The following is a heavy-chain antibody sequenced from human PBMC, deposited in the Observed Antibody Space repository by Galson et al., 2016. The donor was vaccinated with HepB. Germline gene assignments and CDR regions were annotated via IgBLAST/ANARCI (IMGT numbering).Heavy chain of an antibody. D-gene: IGHD3-9*01. J-gene: IGHJ6*02. CDR1: GGSFSGCY. CDR3: AFKYYDILTGYATDHYYYYGMDV. Sequence: ETLSLTCAAYGGSFSGCYWSWIRQPPGKGLEWIGEINHSGGTYYNPSLKSRVTISVDTSKNQFSLKLSSVTAADTAVYYCAFKYYDILTGYATDHYYYYGMDVWGQGNTVTVSS. CDR2: INHSGGT. V-gene: IGHV4-34*01.